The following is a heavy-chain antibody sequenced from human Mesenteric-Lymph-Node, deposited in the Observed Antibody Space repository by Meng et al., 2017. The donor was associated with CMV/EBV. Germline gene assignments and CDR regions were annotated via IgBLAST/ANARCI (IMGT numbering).Heavy chain of an antibody. CDR3: ARDPGRYCSSTGCYLDWCFDL. J-gene: IGHJ2*01. D-gene: IGHD2-2*01. CDR2: LWYGGSNK. Sequence: IHWVRKEAGKGLEWVAVLWYGGSNKYIAGSVKGRFTIDRDNSKNTLYLQMNSLRAEDTAVYYCARDPGRYCSSTGCYLDWCFDLWSRGTLVTVSS. V-gene: IGHV3-33*01.